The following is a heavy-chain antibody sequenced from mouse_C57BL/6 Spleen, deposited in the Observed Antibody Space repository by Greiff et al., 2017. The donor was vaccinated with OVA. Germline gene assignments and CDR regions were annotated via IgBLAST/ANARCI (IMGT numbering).Heavy chain of an antibody. J-gene: IGHJ3*01. Sequence: QVQLKQPGTELVKPGASVKLFCKASGYTFTSYWMHWVKQRPGQGLEWIGNINPSNGGTNYNEQFKSKATLTVDKSSSTAYMQLSSLTSEDSAVYYCAREGYDYFFAYWGQGTLVTVSA. D-gene: IGHD2-4*01. CDR1: GYTFTSYW. V-gene: IGHV1-53*01. CDR3: AREGYDYFFAY. CDR2: INPSNGGT.